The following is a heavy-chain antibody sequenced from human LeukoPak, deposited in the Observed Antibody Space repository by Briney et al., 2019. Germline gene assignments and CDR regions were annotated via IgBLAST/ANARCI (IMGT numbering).Heavy chain of an antibody. CDR2: IYAGANA. V-gene: IGHV4-59*01. J-gene: IGHJ4*02. Sequence: NPSETLSLTCAVSGGSITNYYWTWIRQPPGKGLEWIGYIYAGANAEYSPFLRSRVTISVDTSKNQFSLNLRSATDAHMPLYYCAGSGLYANIRYDYWGQGALVAVSS. CDR3: AGSGLYANIRYDY. D-gene: IGHD3-3*01. CDR1: GGSITNYY.